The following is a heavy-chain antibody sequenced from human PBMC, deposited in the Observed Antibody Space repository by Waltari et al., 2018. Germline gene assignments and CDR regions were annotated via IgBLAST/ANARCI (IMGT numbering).Heavy chain of an antibody. D-gene: IGHD3-3*01. Sequence: EVQLLESGGGLVQPGGSLRLSCVVSGFTFSNQAMSWVRQAPGKGLEWVAGIGDSGGGTYYAGAVKGRFTISRDNAKNTLFLQMTRLRVDDTAVYYCAKEGLKSSGYYSYGEDWYFDLWGRGTFVTVSS. V-gene: IGHV3-23*01. CDR2: IGDSGGGT. CDR3: AKEGLKSSGYYSYGEDWYFDL. J-gene: IGHJ2*01. CDR1: GFTFSNQA.